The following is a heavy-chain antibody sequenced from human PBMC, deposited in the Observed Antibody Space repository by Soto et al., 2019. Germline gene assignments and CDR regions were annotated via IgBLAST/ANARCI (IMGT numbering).Heavy chain of an antibody. Sequence: SETLSLTCTVSGDPVSSDNYYWTWIRQPPGKGLEWIGYVYSSGTTNYNPSLKSRVTISLDTSRNQFSPKLTSVTAADTALYYCARDIRGYSRAFDFW. D-gene: IGHD5-12*01. CDR3: ARDIRGYSRAFDF. J-gene: IGHJ4*01. CDR1: GDPVSSDNYY. V-gene: IGHV4-61*01. CDR2: VYSSGTT.